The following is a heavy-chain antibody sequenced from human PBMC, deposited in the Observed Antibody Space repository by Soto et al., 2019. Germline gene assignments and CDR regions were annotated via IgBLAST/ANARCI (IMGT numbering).Heavy chain of an antibody. CDR3: ARAGYKGYDFWSMGWFDP. CDR2: IYYSGST. CDR1: GGSISSGGYY. V-gene: IGHV4-31*03. J-gene: IGHJ5*02. Sequence: QVQLQESGPGLVKPSQTLSLTCTVSGGSISSGGYYWSWIRQHPGKGLEWIGYIYYSGSTYYNPSLQSRVTISVDTSKNQFSLKLSSVTAADTAVYYCARAGYKGYDFWSMGWFDPWGQGTLVTVSS. D-gene: IGHD3-3*01.